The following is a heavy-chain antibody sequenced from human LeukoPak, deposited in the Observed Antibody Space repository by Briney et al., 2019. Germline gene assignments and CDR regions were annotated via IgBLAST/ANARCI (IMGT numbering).Heavy chain of an antibody. CDR3: ARDSQQWLVLDY. D-gene: IGHD6-19*01. CDR2: ISSGSSTI. V-gene: IGHV3-48*01. CDR1: GFTFTRYI. J-gene: IGHJ4*02. Sequence: LSGGSLRLSCAASGFTFTRYIMNWVRQAPGKGLEWFSYISSGSSTIYYADSVKGRFTISRDNSKNTLYLQMNSLRAEDTAVYYCARDSQQWLVLDYWGQGTLVTVSS.